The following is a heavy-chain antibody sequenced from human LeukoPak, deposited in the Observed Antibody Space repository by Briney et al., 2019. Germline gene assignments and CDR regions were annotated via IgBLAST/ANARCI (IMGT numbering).Heavy chain of an antibody. J-gene: IGHJ4*02. CDR1: GFTFSSYA. CDR3: AREGGDYYDSSGYALDY. CDR2: ISYDGSNK. Sequence: GGSLRLSCAASGFTFSSYAMHWVRQAPGKGLEWVAVISYDGSNKYYADSVKGRFTISRDNSKNTLYLQMNSLRAEDTAVYYCAREGGDYYDSSGYALDYRGQGTLVTVSS. D-gene: IGHD3-22*01. V-gene: IGHV3-30-3*01.